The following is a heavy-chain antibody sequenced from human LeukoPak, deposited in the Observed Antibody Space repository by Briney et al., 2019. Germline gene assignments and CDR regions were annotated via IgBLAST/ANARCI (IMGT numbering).Heavy chain of an antibody. Sequence: WASVKVSCKASGYTFTSYGISWVRQAPGQGLEWMGWISANNANTNYAQKLQGRVTMTTDTSTSTAYMELRSLRSDDTAVYYCASHKYCSSTSCYAFDIWGQGTMVTVSS. V-gene: IGHV1-18*01. CDR3: ASHKYCSSTSCYAFDI. J-gene: IGHJ3*02. CDR2: ISANNANT. D-gene: IGHD2-2*01. CDR1: GYTFTSYG.